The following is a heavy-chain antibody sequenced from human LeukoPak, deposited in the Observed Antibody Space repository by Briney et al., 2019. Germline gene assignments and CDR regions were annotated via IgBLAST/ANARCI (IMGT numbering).Heavy chain of an antibody. CDR1: GFTFSSYS. CDR2: ISSSSSYI. V-gene: IGHV3-21*01. J-gene: IGHJ5*02. Sequence: GGSLRLSCAAPGFTFSSYSMNWVRQAPGKGLEWVSSISSSSSYIYYADSVKGRFTISRDNAKNSLYLQMNSLRAEDTAVYYCARDWNGSGSYYNEPFDPWGQGTLVTVSS. D-gene: IGHD3-10*01. CDR3: ARDWNGSGSYYNEPFDP.